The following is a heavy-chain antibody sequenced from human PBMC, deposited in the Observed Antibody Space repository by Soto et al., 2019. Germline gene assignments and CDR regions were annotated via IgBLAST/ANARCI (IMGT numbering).Heavy chain of an antibody. V-gene: IGHV4-34*01. D-gene: IGHD1-7*01. CDR2: INRSGSS. J-gene: IGHJ4*02. CDR3: ASSGTGTFDY. CDR1: GGSFSGYY. Sequence: SETLSLTCAVYGGSFSGYYWSWIRQPPGKGLEWIGEINRSGSSNYNPSLKSRVTISVDTSKNQFSLKLSSVTAADTAVYYCASSGTGTFDYWGQGTLVTVSS.